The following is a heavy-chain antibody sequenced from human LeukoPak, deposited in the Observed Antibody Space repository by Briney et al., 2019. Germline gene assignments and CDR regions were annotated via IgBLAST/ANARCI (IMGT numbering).Heavy chain of an antibody. CDR1: GGSISSSSYY. V-gene: IGHV4-39*01. CDR3: ARNNSNGFDF. D-gene: IGHD6-19*01. CDR2: IYYSGST. J-gene: IGHJ4*02. Sequence: SETLSLTCTVSGGSISSSSYYWGWIRQPPGKGLEWIGSIYYSGSTYYNPSLKSRVTISVDTSKNQFSLKLSSVTAADTAVYYCARNNSNGFDFWSQGTLVTVSS.